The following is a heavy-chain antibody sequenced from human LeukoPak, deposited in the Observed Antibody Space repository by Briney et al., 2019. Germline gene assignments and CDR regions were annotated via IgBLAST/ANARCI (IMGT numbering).Heavy chain of an antibody. J-gene: IGHJ4*02. CDR1: GFTFSSYG. CDR2: ISGSGRTI. Sequence: PGGSLRLSCVVSGFTFSSYGMSWVRQAPGKGLEWVSGISGSGRTIYNADSVKGRFTISRDNAKNSLYLQTNSLRAEDTAVYYCARGVTTETLDYWGQGTLVTVSS. D-gene: IGHD4-11*01. V-gene: IGHV3-48*04. CDR3: ARGVTTETLDY.